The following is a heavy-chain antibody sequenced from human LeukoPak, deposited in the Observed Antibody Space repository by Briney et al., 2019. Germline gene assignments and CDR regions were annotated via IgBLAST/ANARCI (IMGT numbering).Heavy chain of an antibody. Sequence: PSETLSLTCTVSGGSISSSSYYWGWIRQPPGKGLEWIGSIYYSGSTYYNPSLKSRVTISVDTSKNQFSLKLSSVTAADTAVYYCARAFSAWYVIDSWGQGTLVTVSS. CDR3: ARAFSAWYVIDS. V-gene: IGHV4-39*07. CDR1: GGSISSSSYY. J-gene: IGHJ4*02. CDR2: IYYSGST. D-gene: IGHD2-15*01.